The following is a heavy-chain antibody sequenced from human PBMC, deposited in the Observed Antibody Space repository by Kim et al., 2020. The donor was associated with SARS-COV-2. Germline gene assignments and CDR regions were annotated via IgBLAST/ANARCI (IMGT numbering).Heavy chain of an antibody. CDR1: DGSISIYY. CDR2: IDDSGNT. Sequence: SETLSLTCTVTDGSISIYYWSWIRQPPEKGLEWIGNIDDSGNTNYNPSLKSRVTMSVDTSKNQFSLKLSSVTAADTAVYYCARDYRVEGFWNVFYYYGMDVWGQGTTVTVSS. D-gene: IGHD3-3*01. J-gene: IGHJ6*02. V-gene: IGHV4-59*13. CDR3: ARDYRVEGFWNVFYYYGMDV.